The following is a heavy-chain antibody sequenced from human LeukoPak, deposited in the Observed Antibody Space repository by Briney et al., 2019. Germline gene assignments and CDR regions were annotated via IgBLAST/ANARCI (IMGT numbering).Heavy chain of an antibody. CDR2: VSYDGDFK. J-gene: IGHJ4*02. V-gene: IGHV3-30-3*01. D-gene: IGHD6-19*01. CDR3: ARDPYSHDSSGFSYFLQY. Sequence: GGSLRLSCEGSGFVFSKYAVHWVRQAPGKGLEWVAVVSYDGDFKLYGNSVKGRFTISRDNSQNTLFLQMNDLRPQDAATYFCARDPYSHDSSGFSYFLQYWGQGTVVTVSS. CDR1: GFVFSKYA.